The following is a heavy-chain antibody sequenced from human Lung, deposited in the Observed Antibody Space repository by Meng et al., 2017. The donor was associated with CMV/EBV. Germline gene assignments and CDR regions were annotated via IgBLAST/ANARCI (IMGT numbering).Heavy chain of an antibody. CDR3: ARLYCGGDCYPPSL. D-gene: IGHD2-21*01. CDR1: GGSISSSSYY. J-gene: IGHJ2*01. CDR2: IYYSGST. Sequence: SXTXSLXCTVSGGSISSSSYYWGWIRQPPGKGLEWIGSIYYSGSTYYNPSLKSRVTISVDTSKNQFSLKLSSVTAADTAVYYCARLYCGGDCYPPSLWVRGTXVTVSS. V-gene: IGHV4-39*07.